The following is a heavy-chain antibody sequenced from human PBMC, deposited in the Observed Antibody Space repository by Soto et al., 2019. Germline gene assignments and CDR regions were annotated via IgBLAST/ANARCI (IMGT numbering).Heavy chain of an antibody. CDR1: GFPFSSYG. CDR2: IWYDGSNK. Sequence: GGSLRLSCAASGFPFSSYGMHWVRQAPGKGLDWVGVIWYDGSNKDYAESVKGRFTISRDNSKNMLYLQMNSLRADDTAVYYCASSINWGQGTLVTVSS. J-gene: IGHJ4*02. CDR3: ASSIN. V-gene: IGHV3-33*03.